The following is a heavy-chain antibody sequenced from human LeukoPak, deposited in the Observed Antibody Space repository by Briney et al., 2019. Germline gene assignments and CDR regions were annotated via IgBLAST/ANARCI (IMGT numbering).Heavy chain of an antibody. V-gene: IGHV1-8*01. CDR2: MNPNTGNT. Sequence: ASVKDSCKASGYIFTRYDVNWVRQATGQGLEWMGWMNPNTGNTVYAQKFQGRITMTRDTSIKTAYMELSSLRSEDTAVYFCARGMDTAFWGQGTLVTVSS. J-gene: IGHJ4*02. D-gene: IGHD5-18*01. CDR3: ARGMDTAF. CDR1: GYIFTRYD.